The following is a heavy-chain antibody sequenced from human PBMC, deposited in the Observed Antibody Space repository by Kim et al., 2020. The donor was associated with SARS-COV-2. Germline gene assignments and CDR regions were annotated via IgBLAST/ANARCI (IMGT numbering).Heavy chain of an antibody. CDR1: GFTFSSYW. CDR3: ARMRGRMVIDILTTGYYYCMDV. V-gene: IGHV3-74*01. J-gene: IGHJ6*02. Sequence: GGSLRLSCAASGFTFSSYWMHWVRQAPGKGLVWVSRINSDGSSTSYADSVKGRFTISRDNAKNTLYLQMNSLRAEDTAVYYCARMRGRMVIDILTTGYYYCMDVWGQGTTVTVSS. D-gene: IGHD3-9*01. CDR2: INSDGSST.